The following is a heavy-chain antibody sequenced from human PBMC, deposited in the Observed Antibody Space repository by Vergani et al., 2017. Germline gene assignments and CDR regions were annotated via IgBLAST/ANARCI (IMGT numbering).Heavy chain of an antibody. J-gene: IGHJ5*02. CDR2: IYYSGST. CDR3: ARLITMVRGAFDP. Sequence: QVQLQESGPGLVKPSETLSLTCTVSGGSISSYYWSWIRQPPGKGLEWIGYIYYSGSTNYNPSLKSRVTISVDTSKNQFSLKLSSVTAADTAVYYCARLITMVRGAFDPWGQGTLVTVSS. D-gene: IGHD3-10*01. V-gene: IGHV4-59*12. CDR1: GGSISSYY.